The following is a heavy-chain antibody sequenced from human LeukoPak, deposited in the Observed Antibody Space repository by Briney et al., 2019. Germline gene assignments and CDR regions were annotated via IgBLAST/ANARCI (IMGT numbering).Heavy chain of an antibody. V-gene: IGHV4-34*01. CDR2: INHSGST. CDR1: GGSFSGYY. Sequence: NPSETLSLTCAVYGGSFSGYYWSWIRQPPGKGLEWIGEINHSGSTNYNPSLKSRVTISVDTSKNQFSLKLSSVTAADTAVYYCARGPYVWGSYRSALYYFDYWGQGTLVTVSS. D-gene: IGHD3-16*02. J-gene: IGHJ4*02. CDR3: ARGPYVWGSYRSALYYFDY.